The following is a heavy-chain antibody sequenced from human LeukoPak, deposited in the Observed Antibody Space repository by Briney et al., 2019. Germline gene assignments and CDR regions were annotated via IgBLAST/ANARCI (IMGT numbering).Heavy chain of an antibody. V-gene: IGHV4-59*01. CDR3: AREGQRQGFDY. Sequence: SETLSLTCTVSGGSISSYYWSWIRQPPGKGLEWIGYIYYSGSTNYNPSLKSRVTISVDTSKNQFSLKLSSVTAADTAVYYCAREGQRQGFDYWGQGTLVTVSS. J-gene: IGHJ4*02. D-gene: IGHD1-1*01. CDR1: GGSISSYY. CDR2: IYYSGST.